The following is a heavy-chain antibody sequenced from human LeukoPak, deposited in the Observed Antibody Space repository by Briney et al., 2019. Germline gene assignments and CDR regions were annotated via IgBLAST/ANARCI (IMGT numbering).Heavy chain of an antibody. J-gene: IGHJ5*02. CDR1: GGTFSSYA. D-gene: IGHD4-11*01. V-gene: IGHV1-69*05. Sequence: SVKVSCKASGGTFSSYAISWVRQAPGQGLEWMGGIIPIFGTANYAQKFQGRVTITTDESTSTAYMELSSLRSEDTAVYYCAKVYSTYFPNWFDPWGQGTLVTVSS. CDR3: AKVYSTYFPNWFDP. CDR2: IIPIFGTA.